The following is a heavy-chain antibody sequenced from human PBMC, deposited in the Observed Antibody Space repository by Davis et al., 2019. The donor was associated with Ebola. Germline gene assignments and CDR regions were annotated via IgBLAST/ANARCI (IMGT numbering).Heavy chain of an antibody. CDR3: ARDQLGYCSGGSCYRWDY. Sequence: ASVKVSCKASGYTFTGYYMHWVRQAPGQGLEWMGIINPSGGSTSYAQKFQGRVTMTRDTSTSTVYMELSSLRSEDTAVYYCARDQLGYCSGGSCYRWDYWGQGTLVTVSS. D-gene: IGHD2-15*01. J-gene: IGHJ4*02. CDR1: GYTFTGYY. V-gene: IGHV1-46*01. CDR2: INPSGGST.